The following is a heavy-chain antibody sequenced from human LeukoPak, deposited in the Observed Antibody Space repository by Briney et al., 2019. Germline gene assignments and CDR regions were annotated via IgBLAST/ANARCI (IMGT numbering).Heavy chain of an antibody. V-gene: IGHV4-61*02. CDR1: SGSISSSNYY. D-gene: IGHD2-15*01. CDR3: ARDGCGGSCFHYYYYYMDV. J-gene: IGHJ6*03. Sequence: SQTLSLTCTVSSGSISSSNYYWSWIRQPAGKGLEWIGRISTIGSTNYNPSLNSRVTISIDTSKNQFSLKLSSVTAADTAVYYCARDGCGGSCFHYYYYYMDVWGKGTTVTVSS. CDR2: ISTIGST.